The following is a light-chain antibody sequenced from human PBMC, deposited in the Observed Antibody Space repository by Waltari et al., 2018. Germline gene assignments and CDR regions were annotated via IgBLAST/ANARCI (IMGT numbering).Light chain of an antibody. V-gene: IGLV2-8*01. J-gene: IGLJ3*02. CDR1: SSDVGGYPY. CDR2: EVS. CDR3: SSYAGSNTWV. Sequence: QSALTQPPSASGSPGPSVPISCTGTSSDVGGYPYFSWYQHHPGKAPKFMIYEVSKRPSGVPDLFSGSKSGNTASLTVSGLQAEDEADYYCSSYAGSNTWVFGGGTKLTVL.